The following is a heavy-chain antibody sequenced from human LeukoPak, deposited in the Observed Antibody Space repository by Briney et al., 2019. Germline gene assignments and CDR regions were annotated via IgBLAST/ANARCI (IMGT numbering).Heavy chain of an antibody. Sequence: GASVKVFCKASGYTFRSYSISWVRPAPGQGLAWMGWISPSNGNTNYAQKLQDRVTMTTDTSTRTVYMELRSLRSDDTAVYYCARDSGWELEQFYFDYWGQGTLVTVSS. D-gene: IGHD1/OR15-1a*01. CDR2: ISPSNGNT. CDR3: ARDSGWELEQFYFDY. V-gene: IGHV1-18*01. CDR1: GYTFRSYS. J-gene: IGHJ4*02.